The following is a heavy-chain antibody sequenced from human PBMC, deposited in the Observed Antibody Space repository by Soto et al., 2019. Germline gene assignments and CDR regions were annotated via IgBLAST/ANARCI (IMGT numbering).Heavy chain of an antibody. J-gene: IGHJ2*01. CDR2: IWYDGSNK. CDR3: ARSRLRIAYWYFGL. D-gene: IGHD4-17*01. CDR1: GFTFSSYG. Sequence: VQLVESGGGVVQPGRSLRLSCAASGFTFSSYGMHWVRQAPGKGLEWVAVIWYDGSNKYYADSVKGRFTISRDNSKNTLYLLMNSLRAQDTAVYYCARSRLRIAYWYFGLWGRGTLVTVSS. V-gene: IGHV3-33*01.